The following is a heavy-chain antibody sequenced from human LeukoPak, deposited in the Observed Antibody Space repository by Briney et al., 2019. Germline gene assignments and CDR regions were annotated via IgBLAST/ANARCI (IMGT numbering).Heavy chain of an antibody. D-gene: IGHD6-19*01. CDR2: IIWSGGST. CDR1: GFTFDDYG. Sequence: GGSLRLSCAASGFTFDDYGMSWVRQAPGKGLEWVSGIIWSGGSTGYADSVKGRFTISRDNAKNSLYLQMNSLRAEDTALYYCARDLAYSSGLNQLYYYYMDVWGKGTTVTVSS. CDR3: ARDLAYSSGLNQLYYYYMDV. J-gene: IGHJ6*03. V-gene: IGHV3-20*04.